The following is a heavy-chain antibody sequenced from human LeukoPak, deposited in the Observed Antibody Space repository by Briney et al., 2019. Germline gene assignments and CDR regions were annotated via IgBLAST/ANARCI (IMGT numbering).Heavy chain of an antibody. J-gene: IGHJ4*02. CDR3: ARLEYGAAAGY. CDR2: INYSGST. CDR1: GGSISSSSYY. Sequence: SETLSLTCTVSGGSISSSSYYWGWIRQPPGKGLEWIGSINYSGSTYYNPSLKSRVTISLDTSKNHFSLRLSSVTAADTAVYYCARLEYGAAAGYWGQGTLVTVSS. D-gene: IGHD4-17*01. V-gene: IGHV4-39*07.